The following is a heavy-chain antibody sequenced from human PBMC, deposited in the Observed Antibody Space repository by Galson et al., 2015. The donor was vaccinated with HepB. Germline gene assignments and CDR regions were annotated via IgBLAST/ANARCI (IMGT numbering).Heavy chain of an antibody. Sequence: SVKVSCKASGYTFTSYGISWVQQAPGQGLEWMGWISAYNGNTNYAQKLQGRVTMTTDTSTSTAYMELRSLRSDDTAVYYCARDRGDILTGYYGAHFDYWGQGTLVTVSS. J-gene: IGHJ4*02. CDR3: ARDRGDILTGYYGAHFDY. CDR2: ISAYNGNT. CDR1: GYTFTSYG. D-gene: IGHD3-9*01. V-gene: IGHV1-18*01.